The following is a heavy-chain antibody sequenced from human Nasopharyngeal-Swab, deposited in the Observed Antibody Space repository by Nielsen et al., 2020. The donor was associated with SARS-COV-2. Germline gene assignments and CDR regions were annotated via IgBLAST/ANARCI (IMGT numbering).Heavy chain of an antibody. J-gene: IGHJ5*02. CDR2: INAGNGNT. D-gene: IGHD2-15*01. V-gene: IGHV1-3*01. Sequence: WVRQAPGQRLEWMGWINAGNGNTKYSQKFQGRVTITRDTSASTAYMELSSLRSEDTAVYYCASDTGDCSGGSCYPGRFDPWGQGTLVTVSS. CDR3: ASDTGDCSGGSCYPGRFDP.